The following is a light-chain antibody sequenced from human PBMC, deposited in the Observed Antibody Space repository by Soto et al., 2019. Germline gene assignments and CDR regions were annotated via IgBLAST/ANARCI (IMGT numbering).Light chain of an antibody. Sequence: QSVLTQPASVSGSPGQSITISCTGTSSDVGGYNFVSWYQQQSGKAPKLMIHEVSNRPSGVSNRFSGSKSGNTASLTISGLQAEDEADYYCSSFTRSRDYVLGIGTKV. V-gene: IGLV2-14*01. J-gene: IGLJ1*01. CDR2: EVS. CDR1: SSDVGGYNF. CDR3: SSFTRSRDYV.